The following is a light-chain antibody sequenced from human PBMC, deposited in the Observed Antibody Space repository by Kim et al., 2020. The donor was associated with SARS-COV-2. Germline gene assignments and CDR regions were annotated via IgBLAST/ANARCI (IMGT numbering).Light chain of an antibody. V-gene: IGLV1-40*01. CDR2: GTS. CDR3: QSYDSSLSGSV. CDR1: SSNIGPSYD. J-gene: IGLJ3*02. Sequence: GVTISGTGNSSNIGPSYDVHWYQQLPGTAPKLLVSGTSNRPSGVPDRFSGSKSGTSASLAITGLQAEDEADYYCQSYDSSLSGSVFGGGTQLTVL.